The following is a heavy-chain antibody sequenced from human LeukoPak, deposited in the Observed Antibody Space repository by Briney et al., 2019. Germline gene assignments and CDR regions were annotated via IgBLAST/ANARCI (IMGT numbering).Heavy chain of an antibody. D-gene: IGHD2-21*01. CDR3: ARSSSVTIPGYYFDY. CDR2: ISAYNGNT. V-gene: IGHV1-18*04. CDR1: GYTFTGYY. Sequence: ASVKVSCKASGYTFTGYYMHWVRQAPGQGLEWMGWISAYNGNTNYAQKLQGRATMTTDTSTSTAYKELRSLRSDDTAVYYCARSSSVTIPGYYFDYWGQGTLVTVSS. J-gene: IGHJ4*02.